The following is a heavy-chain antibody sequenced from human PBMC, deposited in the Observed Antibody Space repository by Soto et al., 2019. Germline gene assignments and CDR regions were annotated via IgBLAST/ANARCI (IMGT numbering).Heavy chain of an antibody. J-gene: IGHJ4*02. Sequence: ASVKVCCKVSGYTQTDLSIHWVRQAPGKGLEWMGGFDPEDGETIYAQKFQGRVTMTEDTSTDTAYMELSSLRSEDTAVYYCATYITGTTFFDYWGQGTLVTVSS. D-gene: IGHD1-7*01. V-gene: IGHV1-24*01. CDR2: FDPEDGET. CDR3: ATYITGTTFFDY. CDR1: GYTQTDLS.